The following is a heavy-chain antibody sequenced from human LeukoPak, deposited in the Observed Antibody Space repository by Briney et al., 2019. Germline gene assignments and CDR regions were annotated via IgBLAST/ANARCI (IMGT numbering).Heavy chain of an antibody. CDR3: ARDHRYYDFWSGYAGYWFDP. CDR1: GGSFSGYY. Sequence: SETLSLTCAVYGGSFSGYYWSWIRQPPGKGLEWIGEINHSGSTNYNPSLKSRVTMSVDTSKNQFSLKLSSVTAADTAVYYCARDHRYYDFWSGYAGYWFDPWGQGTLVTVSS. V-gene: IGHV4-34*01. CDR2: INHSGST. J-gene: IGHJ5*02. D-gene: IGHD3-3*01.